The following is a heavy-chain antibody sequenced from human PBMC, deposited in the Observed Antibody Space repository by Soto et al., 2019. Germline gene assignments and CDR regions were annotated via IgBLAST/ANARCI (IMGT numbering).Heavy chain of an antibody. CDR3: AREEGLLNWFDP. D-gene: IGHD1-26*01. V-gene: IGHV3-48*01. CDR1: GFTFSSYS. Sequence: EVQLVESGGGLVQPGGSPRLSCAASGFTFSSYSMNWVRQAPGKGLEWVSYISSSSSTIYYADSVKGRFTISRDNAKNSLYLQMNSLRAEDTAVYYWAREEGLLNWFDPWGQGTLVTVSS. CDR2: ISSSSSTI. J-gene: IGHJ5*02.